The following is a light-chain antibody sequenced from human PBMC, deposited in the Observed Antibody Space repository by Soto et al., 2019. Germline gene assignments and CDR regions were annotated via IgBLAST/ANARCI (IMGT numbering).Light chain of an antibody. J-gene: IGKJ1*01. Sequence: EIVLTQSPGTLSLSPGERATLSCRASPSVSSSYLAWYQQKPGQAPRLLIYGASSRATGIPDRFSGSGSGTDFTLTISGLQPEDCAVYYCQQYCSSSRTFGQGTKVEIK. V-gene: IGKV3-20*01. CDR2: GAS. CDR3: QQYCSSSRT. CDR1: PSVSSSY.